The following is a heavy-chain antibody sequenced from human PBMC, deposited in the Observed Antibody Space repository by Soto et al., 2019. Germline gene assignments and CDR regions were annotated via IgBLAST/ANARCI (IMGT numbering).Heavy chain of an antibody. CDR2: IDPKSGGT. D-gene: IGHD5-12*01. CDR1: GPTFIAYY. Sequence: QLVQSGAEVKKPGASVKVSCKTSGPTFIAYYIHWVRQAPGQGLECMGWIDPKSGGTTYEQKFLGRVTMTRDAFINTAYMELNRLTSDDTAVYYCARVSVDVPEWGQGTLLTVSS. CDR3: ARVSVDVPE. V-gene: IGHV1-2*02. J-gene: IGHJ4*02.